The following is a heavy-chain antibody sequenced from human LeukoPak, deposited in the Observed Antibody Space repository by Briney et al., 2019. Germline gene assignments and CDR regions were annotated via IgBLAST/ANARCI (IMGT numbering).Heavy chain of an antibody. CDR3: ARGRRSERSSQNYFYYYIDV. V-gene: IGHV1-8*03. CDR2: MNHNSGNT. J-gene: IGHJ6*03. Sequence: ASVTVSFRASGYTFTTYYINWVRQATGQGGEGMGWMNHNSGNTGYAQKFQGRVSITMSTSISTAYMELSSLRSEDTAVYYCARGRRSERSSQNYFYYYIDVWGKGTTVTVSS. CDR1: GYTFTTYY. D-gene: IGHD3-10*01.